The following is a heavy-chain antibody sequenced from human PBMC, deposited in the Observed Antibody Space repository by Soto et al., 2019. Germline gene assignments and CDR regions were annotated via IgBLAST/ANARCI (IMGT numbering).Heavy chain of an antibody. J-gene: IGHJ2*01. V-gene: IGHV1-18*01. Sequence: RQETRQGPEWMGWISTSNGNTEYSQRLQGRVTMTRDTSTNTVYMELRSLRSDDTAVYYCATESAFRGRSCLW. CDR3: ATESAFRGRSCL. D-gene: IGHD2-2*01. CDR2: ISTSNGNT.